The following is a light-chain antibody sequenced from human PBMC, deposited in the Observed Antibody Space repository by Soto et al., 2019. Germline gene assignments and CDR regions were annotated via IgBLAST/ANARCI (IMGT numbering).Light chain of an antibody. CDR1: SSDVGNYNY. V-gene: IGLV2-14*01. CDR2: DVN. CDR3: TSYTSSITL. Sequence: QSALTQPASVSGSPGQSITISCTGTSSDVGNYNYVSWYQQLPGKPPKLMIYDVNNRPSGVSNRFSGSKSGNTASLTIAGVQAEDESDYYCTSYTSSITLFGAGTKLTVL. J-gene: IGLJ1*01.